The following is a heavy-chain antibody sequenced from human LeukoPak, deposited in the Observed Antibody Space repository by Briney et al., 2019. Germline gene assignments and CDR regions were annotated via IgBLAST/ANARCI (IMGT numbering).Heavy chain of an antibody. CDR1: VFTFSPYA. CDR2: ISGCGGSR. D-gene: IGHD4-17*01. J-gene: IGHJ4*02. CDR3: AKCVLGDYVGPHDF. V-gene: IGHV3-23*01. Sequence: GGSLRLSCAASVFTFSPYAMRGVRQAPGRGLPGVSTISGCGGSRHYADSVKGRFITSRDTSKTTVFLQMNSLRADDTAVYYTAKCVLGDYVGPHDFWGPGTLVTVSS.